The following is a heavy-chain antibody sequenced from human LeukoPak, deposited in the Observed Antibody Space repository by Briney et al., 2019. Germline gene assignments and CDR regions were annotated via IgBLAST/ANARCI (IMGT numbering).Heavy chain of an antibody. CDR2: IKSKTDGGTT. J-gene: IGHJ6*03. D-gene: IGHD3-3*01. CDR3: TTADFWSGYYIYYYYYYMDV. V-gene: IGHV3-15*01. Sequence: WGSLRLSCAASGFTFSNAWMSWVRQAPGKGLEWVGRIKSKTDGGTTDYAAPVKGRFTISRDDSKNTLYLQMNSLKTEDTAVYYCTTADFWSGYYIYYYYYYMDVWGKGTTVTVSS. CDR1: GFTFSNAW.